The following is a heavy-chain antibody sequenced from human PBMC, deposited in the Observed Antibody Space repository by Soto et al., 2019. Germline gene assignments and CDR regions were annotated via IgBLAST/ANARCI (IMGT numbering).Heavy chain of an antibody. Sequence: QITLNESGPTQVKPRQTLTLTCTFSGISLTTSGVGVGWIRQSPGKAPEWLALIYWDDDKRYSPSLKSRLTLTKDTSKNQVVLTMADLDPADTATYSCAHRVLRTVFGLVTTTAIYFDFWGQGTPVAVSS. CDR3: AHRVLRTVFGLVTTTAIYFDF. J-gene: IGHJ4*02. CDR2: IYWDDDK. CDR1: GISLTTSGVG. D-gene: IGHD3-3*01. V-gene: IGHV2-5*02.